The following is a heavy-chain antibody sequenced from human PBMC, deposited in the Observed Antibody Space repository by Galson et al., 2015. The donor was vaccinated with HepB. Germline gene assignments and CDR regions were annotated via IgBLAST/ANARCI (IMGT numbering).Heavy chain of an antibody. CDR3: AADRYCGGNCYSSDAFDI. V-gene: IGHV1-58*01. J-gene: IGHJ3*02. CDR1: GFTFSSSA. Sequence: SVKVSCKASGFTFSSSAVQWVRQTRGQRLEWIGWIVVGGGDTNSAQKFQERVTITRDMSTSTAYMELSSLRSEDTAVYYCAADRYCGGNCYSSDAFDIWGQGTMVTVSS. D-gene: IGHD2-21*01. CDR2: IVVGGGDT.